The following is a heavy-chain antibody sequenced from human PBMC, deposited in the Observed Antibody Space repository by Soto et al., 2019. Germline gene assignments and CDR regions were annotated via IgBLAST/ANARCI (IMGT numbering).Heavy chain of an antibody. CDR1: GYTFTSYY. D-gene: IGHD2-15*01. V-gene: IGHV1-46*01. CDR2: INPSGGST. CDR3: ARDHLPVVAAGYYYGMDV. J-gene: IGHJ6*02. Sequence: ASVKVSCKASGYTFTSYYMHWVRQAPGQGLEWMGIINPSGGSTSYAQKFQGRVTMTRDTSTSTVYMELSSLRSEDTAVYYCARDHLPVVAAGYYYGMDVWGQGTTVTVSS.